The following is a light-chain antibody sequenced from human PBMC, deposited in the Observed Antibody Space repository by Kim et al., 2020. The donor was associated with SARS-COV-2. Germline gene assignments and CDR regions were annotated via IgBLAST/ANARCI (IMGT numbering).Light chain of an antibody. CDR3: QQNYSTPIT. Sequence: DIQMTQSPSSLSASVGDRVTITCRASQSISSYLNWYQQKPGKAPKLLIYGASSLQSGVPSRFSGSGSGTDFTLTISSLQPEDFATYYCQQNYSTPITFGQGTRLEIK. J-gene: IGKJ5*01. CDR2: GAS. CDR1: QSISSY. V-gene: IGKV1-39*01.